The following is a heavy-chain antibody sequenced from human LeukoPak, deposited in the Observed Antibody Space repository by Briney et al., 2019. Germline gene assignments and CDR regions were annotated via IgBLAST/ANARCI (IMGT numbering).Heavy chain of an antibody. CDR1: DYTFTSYG. J-gene: IGHJ4*02. CDR3: ARDDLHDYGDGGRWGLDY. V-gene: IGHV1-18*01. D-gene: IGHD4-17*01. Sequence: ASVKVSCKACDYTFTSYGISWVRQVPGQGLEWMGRISAYNGNTNYAQKLQGRVTMTTDTSTSTAYMELRSLRSDDTAVYYCARDDLHDYGDGGRWGLDYWGQGTLVTVSS. CDR2: ISAYNGNT.